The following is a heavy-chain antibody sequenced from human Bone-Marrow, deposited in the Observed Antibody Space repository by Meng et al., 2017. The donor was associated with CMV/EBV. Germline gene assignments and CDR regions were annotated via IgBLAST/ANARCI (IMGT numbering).Heavy chain of an antibody. CDR2: TYYSGST. Sequence: SETLSLTCSVSDYSMNTRTHCWGWIRQSPGKGLEWIGTTYYSGSTYYNPSLSGRVTISAATSKKQFSLRLTSVTAADTAIYYCARQDVSWNVPLGFDPWGQGILVTVSS. J-gene: IGHJ5*01. V-gene: IGHV4-39*01. D-gene: IGHD1-1*01. CDR1: DYSMNTRTHC. CDR3: ARQDVSWNVPLGFDP.